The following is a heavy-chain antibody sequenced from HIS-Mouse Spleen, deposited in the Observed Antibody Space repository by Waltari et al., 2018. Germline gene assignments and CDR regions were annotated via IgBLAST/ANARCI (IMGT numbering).Heavy chain of an antibody. J-gene: IGHJ2*01. Sequence: QLQLQESGPGLVKPSETLSLTCTVSGGSISSSSYYWGWIRQPPGKGLEGIGSVYSGGGTSYAPSLKRRVTISVEPSRTQFSLKLSSVTAADPAVYYCAREIPYSSSWYDWYFDLWGRGTLVTVSS. CDR2: VYSGGGT. CDR3: AREIPYSSSWYDWYFDL. V-gene: IGHV4-39*07. CDR1: GGSISSSSYY. D-gene: IGHD6-13*01.